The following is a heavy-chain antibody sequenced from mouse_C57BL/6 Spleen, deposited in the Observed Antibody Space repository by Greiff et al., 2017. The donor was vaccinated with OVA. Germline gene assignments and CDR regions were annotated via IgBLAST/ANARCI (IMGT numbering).Heavy chain of an antibody. Sequence: QVQLQQPGAELVKPGASVKLSCKASGYTFTSYWMHWVKQRPGQGLEWIGMIHPNSGSTNYNEKFKSKATLTVDKSSSTAYMQLSSLTSEDSAVYYCARYYYYGSRGMDYWGQGTSVTVSS. V-gene: IGHV1-64*01. CDR3: ARYYYYGSRGMDY. CDR1: GYTFTSYW. CDR2: IHPNSGST. D-gene: IGHD1-1*01. J-gene: IGHJ4*01.